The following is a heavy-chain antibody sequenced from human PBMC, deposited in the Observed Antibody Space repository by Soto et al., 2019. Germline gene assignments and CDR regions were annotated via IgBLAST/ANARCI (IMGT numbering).Heavy chain of an antibody. CDR3: AKGANTATYYGMDV. J-gene: IGHJ6*02. V-gene: IGHV3-23*01. CDR2: ISGNGDTT. CDR1: EFTFGRCG. Sequence: GGSLRLSCAASEFTFGRCGVNWVRQAPGKGLEWVAVISGNGDTTYYADSVKGRFTISRDNSKNTLYLQMNSLRAEDAAKYYCAKGANTATYYGMDVWGQGTTVTVSS. D-gene: IGHD5-18*01.